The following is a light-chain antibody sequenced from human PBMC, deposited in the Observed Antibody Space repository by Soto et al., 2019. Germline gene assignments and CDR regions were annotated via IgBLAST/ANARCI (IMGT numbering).Light chain of an antibody. CDR1: NIASKS. CDR3: QVWDITSDQYL. J-gene: IGLJ1*01. Sequence: SYELTQPPSVSVAPGQTARLTYGGNNIASKSVHWYQQRPGQAPVLVLYDDTNRPSGIPERFSGSNSGSTATLTISSVEAGDEADYFCQVWDITSDQYLLGTGTKLTVL. V-gene: IGLV3-21*02. CDR2: DDT.